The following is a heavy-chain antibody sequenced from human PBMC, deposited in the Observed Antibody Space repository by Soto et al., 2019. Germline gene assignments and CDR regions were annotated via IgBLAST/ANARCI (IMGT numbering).Heavy chain of an antibody. V-gene: IGHV4-39*01. J-gene: IGHJ4*02. CDR3: ARHESSGWYYFDY. D-gene: IGHD6-19*01. Sequence: SETLSLTCTVSGGSISSSSYYWGWIRQPPGKGLEWIGSIYYSGSTYYNPSLKSRVTISVDTSKNQFSLKLSSVTAADTAVYYCARHESSGWYYFDYWGQGTLVTVSS. CDR1: GGSISSSSYY. CDR2: IYYSGST.